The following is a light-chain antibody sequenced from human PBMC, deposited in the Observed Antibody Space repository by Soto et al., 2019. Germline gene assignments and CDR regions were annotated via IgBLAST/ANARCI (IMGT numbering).Light chain of an antibody. CDR2: DAS. J-gene: IGKJ2*01. Sequence: DIQMTQSPSTLSASIGDRVTITCRASQSISRWLVWYQQTPGKAPNLLIHDASILESGVPSRFSGRGSGTEFTLTISSLQPDDFATYYCQQYNSYSTFGQGTKLEI. V-gene: IGKV1-5*01. CDR1: QSISRW. CDR3: QQYNSYST.